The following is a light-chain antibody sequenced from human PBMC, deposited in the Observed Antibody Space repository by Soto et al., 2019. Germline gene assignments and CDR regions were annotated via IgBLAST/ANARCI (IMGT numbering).Light chain of an antibody. CDR1: QTVTSSY. Sequence: EIVLTQSPGTLSLSPGERATLSCRASQTVTSSYLAWYQQKPGQDPRLLIYGDSIRATGIPDRFSGSGSGTDFTLTISRLEPDDFAVYYCQQYGSSETFGQGTKVDI. V-gene: IGKV3-20*01. CDR3: QQYGSSET. J-gene: IGKJ1*01. CDR2: GDS.